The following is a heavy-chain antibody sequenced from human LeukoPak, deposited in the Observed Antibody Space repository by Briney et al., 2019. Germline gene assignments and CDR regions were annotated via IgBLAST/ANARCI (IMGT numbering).Heavy chain of an antibody. J-gene: IGHJ4*02. V-gene: IGHV3-7*01. CDR1: GFTFSNYW. Sequence: GGSLRLSCAACGFTFSNYWMTWVRQAPGEGLEWVANIKQDGSEKYYVDSVKGRFTISRDNAKNSLFLQMNSLRAEDTAVYYCAREENYDSFDYWGQGTLVTVSS. D-gene: IGHD5-12*01. CDR3: AREENYDSFDY. CDR2: IKQDGSEK.